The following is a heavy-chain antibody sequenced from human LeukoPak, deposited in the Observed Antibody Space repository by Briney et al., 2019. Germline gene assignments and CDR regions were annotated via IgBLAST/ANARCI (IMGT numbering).Heavy chain of an antibody. CDR2: IKQDGSEK. V-gene: IGHV3-7*01. J-gene: IGHJ6*02. CDR3: ARENDMYYYYYYGMDV. CDR1: GFTFSSYS. D-gene: IGHD3-9*01. Sequence: GGSLRLSCAASGFTFSSYSMSWVRQAPGKGLEWVANIKQDGSEKYYVDSVKGRFTISRDNAKNSLYLQMNSLRAEDTAVYYCARENDMYYYYYYGMDVWGQGTTVTVSS.